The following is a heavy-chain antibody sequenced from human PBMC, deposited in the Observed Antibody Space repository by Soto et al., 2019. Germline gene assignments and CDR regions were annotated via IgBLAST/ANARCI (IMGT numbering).Heavy chain of an antibody. CDR2: IDPIGGNT. V-gene: IGHV1-46*01. CDR3: VRGYCTSSASCEGDFQH. J-gene: IGHJ1*01. D-gene: IGHD2-2*01. Sequence: QVQLVQSGAEVKEPGASVKISCKASGYTFTTYHIHWVRQAPGQGLDWMGMIDPIGGNTGYARKLQDRVAMTSDTSTGTAYIEVNSLGFDDTARYLCVRGYCTSSASCEGDFQHWGQGTLVTVSS. CDR1: GYTFTTYH.